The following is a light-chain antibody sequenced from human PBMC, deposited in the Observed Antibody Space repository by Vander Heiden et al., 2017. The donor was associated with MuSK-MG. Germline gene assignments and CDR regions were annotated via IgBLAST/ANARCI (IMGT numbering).Light chain of an antibody. CDR3: IQSIQLPAT. CDR1: QSLLHSDGKTY. CDR2: EVS. V-gene: IGKV2D-29*01. Sequence: DIVMTQTPLSLSVTPGQPASISCKSSQSLLHSDGKTYLYWYLQKPCQPPQLLIYEVSNRCSGVPDRFSGRGSGTDFTLKISRVDAEHVGVYYCIQSIQLPATFGQRTKLDI. J-gene: IGKJ2*01.